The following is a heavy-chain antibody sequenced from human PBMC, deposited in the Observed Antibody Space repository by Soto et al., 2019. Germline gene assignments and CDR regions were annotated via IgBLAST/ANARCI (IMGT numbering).Heavy chain of an antibody. J-gene: IGHJ4*02. CDR1: GGSFSGYY. CDR3: AREVEVRGVSVDY. Sequence: QVQLQQWGAGLLKPSETLSLTCAVYGGSFSGYYWSWIRQPPGKGLEWIGEINHSGSTNYNPSLKSRVTISVDTSKNQFSLKLSSVTAADTAVYYCAREVEVRGVSVDYWGQGTLVTVSS. V-gene: IGHV4-34*01. CDR2: INHSGST. D-gene: IGHD3-10*01.